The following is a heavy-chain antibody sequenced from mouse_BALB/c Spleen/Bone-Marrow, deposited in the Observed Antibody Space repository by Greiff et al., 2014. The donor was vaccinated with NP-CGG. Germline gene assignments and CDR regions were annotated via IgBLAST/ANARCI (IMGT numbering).Heavy chain of an antibody. V-gene: IGHV14-3*02. D-gene: IGHD1-3*01. CDR3: ARSPGEVNY. J-gene: IGHJ3*01. Sequence: DVHLVESGAELVKPGASVKLSCTASGFNIKDAYMPWVKQRPAQGLEWIGRIAPANGNTEYDPKFLDKATITADTSSNTAYLQLSSLTSEDTAVYYCARSPGEVNYWGQGTLVTVSA. CDR1: GFNIKDAY. CDR2: IAPANGNT.